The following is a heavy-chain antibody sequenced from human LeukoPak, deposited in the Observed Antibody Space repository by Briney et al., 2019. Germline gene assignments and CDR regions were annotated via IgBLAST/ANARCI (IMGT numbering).Heavy chain of an antibody. CDR2: INHSGST. J-gene: IGHJ4*02. CDR1: GGSFSGYY. V-gene: IGHV4-34*01. Sequence: SETLSLTCAVYGGSFSGYYWSWIRQPPGKGLEWIGEINHSGSTNYNPSLKSRVTISVDTSKNQFSLKLSSVTAADTAVYYCARDIPPKDWGQGTLVTVSS. CDR3: ARDIPPKD.